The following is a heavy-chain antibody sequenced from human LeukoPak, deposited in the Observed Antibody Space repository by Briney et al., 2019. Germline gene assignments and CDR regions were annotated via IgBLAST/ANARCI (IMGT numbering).Heavy chain of an antibody. CDR1: GFPFSTFW. CDR2: LSSDGSSA. D-gene: IGHD1/OR15-1a*01. J-gene: IGHJ3*01. CDR3: ARDFEQDNALDL. Sequence: GGSLRLSCEASGFPFSTFWMHWVRQAPGKGPVWVSRLSSDGSSARYADTVEGRFTISRDNAKNTLYLQMNSLRAEDSGVYYCARDFEQDNALDLWGQGTMVIVS. V-gene: IGHV3-74*01.